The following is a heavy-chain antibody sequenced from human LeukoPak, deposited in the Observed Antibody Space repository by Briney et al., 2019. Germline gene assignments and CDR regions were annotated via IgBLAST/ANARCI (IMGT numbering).Heavy chain of an antibody. CDR2: IYYSGST. D-gene: IGHD3-9*01. J-gene: IGHJ4*02. V-gene: IGHV4-39*01. Sequence: SETLSLTCTVSGGSISSSSYYWGWIRQPPGKGLEWIGSIYYSGSTYYNPSLKSRVTISVDMSKNQFSLKLSSVTAADTAVYYCASVYYDILTGPKAAFDYWGQGTLVTVSS. CDR3: ASVYYDILTGPKAAFDY. CDR1: GGSISSSSYY.